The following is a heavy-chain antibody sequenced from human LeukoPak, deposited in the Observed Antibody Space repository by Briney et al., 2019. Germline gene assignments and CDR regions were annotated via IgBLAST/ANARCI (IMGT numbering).Heavy chain of an antibody. V-gene: IGHV4-34*01. D-gene: IGHD4-11*01. Sequence: SETLSLTCAVYGGSFSGYYWSWIRQPPGEGLEWIGEINHSGSTNYNPSLKSRVTISVDTSKNQFSLKLCSVTAADTAVYYCARRTVTTIDYWGQGTLVTVSS. CDR1: GGSFSGYY. CDR3: ARRTVTTIDY. J-gene: IGHJ4*02. CDR2: INHSGST.